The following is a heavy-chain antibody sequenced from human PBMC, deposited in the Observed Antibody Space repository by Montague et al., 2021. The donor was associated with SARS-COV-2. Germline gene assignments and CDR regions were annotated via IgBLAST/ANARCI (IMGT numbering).Heavy chain of an antibody. CDR2: INHSGST. D-gene: IGHD5-12*01. CDR3: ARGGTVATFFAPKRTRRYNWFDH. CDR1: GGSFSNYY. J-gene: IGHJ5*02. V-gene: IGHV4-34*01. Sequence: SETLSLTCAVYGGSFSNYYWSWIRQPPGKGLEWIGEINHSGSTNYNPSLRSRVSILVDTSNNQFSLKLSSVTAADTAVYYCARGGTVATFFAPKRTRRYNWFDHWGQGTLVTVSS.